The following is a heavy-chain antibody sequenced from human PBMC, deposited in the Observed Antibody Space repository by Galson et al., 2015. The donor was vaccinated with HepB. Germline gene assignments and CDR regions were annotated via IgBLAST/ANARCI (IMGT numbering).Heavy chain of an antibody. Sequence: SVKVSCKASGYTFTSYYMHWVRQAPGQGLEWMGIINPSGGSTSYAQKFQGRVTMTRDTSTSTVYMELSSLRSEDTAVYYCARPAYYYDSSGSWGGGPFDYWGQGTLVTVSS. CDR3: ARPAYYYDSSGSWGGGPFDY. CDR2: INPSGGST. CDR1: GYTFTSYY. V-gene: IGHV1-46*01. J-gene: IGHJ4*02. D-gene: IGHD3-22*01.